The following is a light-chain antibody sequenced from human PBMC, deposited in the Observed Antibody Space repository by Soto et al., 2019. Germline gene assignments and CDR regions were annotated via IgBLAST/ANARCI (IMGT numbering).Light chain of an antibody. CDR3: QQYHDRPPGT. V-gene: IGKV3-15*01. CDR1: QSVSVN. Sequence: EIVMTQSPATLSVSPGERATLSCRASQSVSVNLAWYQQKPGKAPRLLIYAASTRVTGTPVRFSGSGSGTEFTLTISGLQSDDFAVYYGQQYHDRPPGTLGQGTKLEIK. CDR2: AAS. J-gene: IGKJ2*01.